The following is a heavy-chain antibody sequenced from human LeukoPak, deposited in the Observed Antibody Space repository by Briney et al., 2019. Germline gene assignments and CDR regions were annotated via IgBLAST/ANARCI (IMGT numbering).Heavy chain of an antibody. V-gene: IGHV3-21*01. CDR1: GFTFSSYS. Sequence: GGSLRLSCAASGFTFSSYSMNWVRQAPGKGLERVSSISSSSSYIYYADSVKGRFTISRDNAKNSLYLQMNSLRAEDTAVYYCARDGVLLWFGEFITRNHDAFDIWGQGTMVTVSS. CDR2: ISSSSSYI. D-gene: IGHD3-10*01. J-gene: IGHJ3*02. CDR3: ARDGVLLWFGEFITRNHDAFDI.